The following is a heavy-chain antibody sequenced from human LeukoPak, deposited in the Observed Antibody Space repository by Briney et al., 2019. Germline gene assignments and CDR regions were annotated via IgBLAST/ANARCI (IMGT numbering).Heavy chain of an antibody. D-gene: IGHD2-2*01. CDR1: GFTFSDYY. CDR3: ARDRHQLLFNPLDY. Sequence: GGSLRLSCAASGFTFSDYYMSWIRQAPGKGLEWVSYISSSGSTIYYADSVKGRFTISRDNAKNSLYLQVNCLRAEDTAVYYCARDRHQLLFNPLDYWGQGTLVTVSS. CDR2: ISSSGSTI. J-gene: IGHJ4*02. V-gene: IGHV3-11*04.